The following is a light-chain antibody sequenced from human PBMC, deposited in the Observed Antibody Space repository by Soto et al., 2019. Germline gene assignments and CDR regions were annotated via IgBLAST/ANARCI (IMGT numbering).Light chain of an antibody. Sequence: DMQMTQSPATLSASVGYRVTITCLASQTISSWLAWYQQKPGKAPKLLIYKASTLKSGVPSRFSGSGSGTEFTLTISSLQPDDFATYYCQHYNSYSEAFGQGTKVDI. CDR2: KAS. J-gene: IGKJ1*01. CDR3: QHYNSYSEA. CDR1: QTISSW. V-gene: IGKV1-5*03.